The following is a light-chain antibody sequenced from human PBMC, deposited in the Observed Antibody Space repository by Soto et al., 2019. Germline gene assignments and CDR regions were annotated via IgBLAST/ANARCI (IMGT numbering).Light chain of an antibody. CDR2: DAS. J-gene: IGKJ5*01. CDR1: QSVSSSY. Sequence: EIVLTQSPATLSLSPGERATLSCRFSQSVSSSYLAWYQQKPGQAPRLVIFDASNRASGMPERFSGSGSGTDFTLTIARLEPEDFAVYYCQEYDGAPITFGLGTRLE. V-gene: IGKV3-20*01. CDR3: QEYDGAPIT.